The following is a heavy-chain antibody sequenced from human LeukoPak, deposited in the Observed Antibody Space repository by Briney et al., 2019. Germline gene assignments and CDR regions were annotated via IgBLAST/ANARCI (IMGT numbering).Heavy chain of an antibody. CDR2: IYYSGST. CDR3: ARRPYCSSTSCYSGWFDP. J-gene: IGHJ5*02. CDR1: GGSLSSYY. Sequence: SETLSLTCTVSGGSLSSYYWSWIRQPPGKGLEWIGYIYYSGSTNYNPSLKSRVTISVDTSKNQFSLKLSSVTAADTAVYYCARRPYCSSTSCYSGWFDPWGQGTLVTVSS. V-gene: IGHV4-59*08. D-gene: IGHD2-2*02.